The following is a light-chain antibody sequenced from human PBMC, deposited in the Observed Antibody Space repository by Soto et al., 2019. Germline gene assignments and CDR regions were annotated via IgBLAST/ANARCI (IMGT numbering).Light chain of an antibody. CDR3: SSYAGSNNLV. CDR2: EVT. CDR1: SSDVGGYHY. Sequence: QSALTQPPSASGSPGQSVTISCTGTSSDVGGYHYVSWYQQHPGIAPKLMIHEVTKRPSGVPDRFSGSKSGNTASLTVSGLQGEDEADYYCSSYAGSNNLVFGGGTKLTVL. J-gene: IGLJ2*01. V-gene: IGLV2-8*01.